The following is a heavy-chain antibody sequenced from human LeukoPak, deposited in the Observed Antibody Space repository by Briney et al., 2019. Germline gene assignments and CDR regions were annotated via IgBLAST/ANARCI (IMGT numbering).Heavy chain of an antibody. CDR2: INPNSGGT. V-gene: IGHV1-2*02. D-gene: IGHD3-9*01. CDR3: ARGYYDILTGYRH. J-gene: IGHJ4*02. Sequence: ASVKVSCKASGYTFTGYYMHWVRQAPGQGLEWMGWINPNSGGTNYAQKFQGRVTMTRDTSISTAYMELSRLRSDDTVVYYCARGYYDILTGYRHWGQGTLVTVSS. CDR1: GYTFTGYY.